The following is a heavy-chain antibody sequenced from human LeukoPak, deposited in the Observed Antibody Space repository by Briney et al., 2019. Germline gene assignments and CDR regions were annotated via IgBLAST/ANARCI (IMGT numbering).Heavy chain of an antibody. CDR1: GYRFTSYW. CDR2: IYPGDSDA. Sequence: GESLKISCEGSGYRFTSYWIGWVRQMPGKGLEWVGIIYPGDSDARYSPSFQSHILISADKSVSTAYLQWSSLKASDTAMYYCARLSNTGSYSFDFWGQGTLVTVSS. J-gene: IGHJ4*02. V-gene: IGHV5-51*01. CDR3: ARLSNTGSYSFDF. D-gene: IGHD1-26*01.